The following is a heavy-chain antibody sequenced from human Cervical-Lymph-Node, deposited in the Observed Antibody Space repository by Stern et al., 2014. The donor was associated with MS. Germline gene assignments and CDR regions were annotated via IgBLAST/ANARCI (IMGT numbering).Heavy chain of an antibody. CDR2: IWYDGSNT. J-gene: IGHJ4*02. CDR1: GFSFSRYA. Sequence: QVQLVQSGGGVVQPGRSLRLSCAASGFSFSRYAMHWVRQAPGKGLEWVAPIWYDGSNTYYADSVPGRFTISRDNFKNTLYLQMNSLRAEDTAVYYCASAYSSSHYYFDYWGQGTLVTVSS. D-gene: IGHD6-13*01. V-gene: IGHV3-33*01. CDR3: ASAYSSSHYYFDY.